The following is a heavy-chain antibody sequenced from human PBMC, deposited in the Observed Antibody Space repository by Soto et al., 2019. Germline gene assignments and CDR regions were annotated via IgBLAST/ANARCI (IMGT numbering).Heavy chain of an antibody. CDR1: GFTFDDYA. J-gene: IGHJ4*02. D-gene: IGHD3-10*01. Sequence: SLRISCAASGFTFDDYAMHWVRQAPGKGLEWVTGISWNSDTIGYADSVKGRFTISRDNAKNSLYLQMNSLRAEDTAFYYCARDVWSRASGPPDSWGQGTLVTVSS. V-gene: IGHV3-9*01. CDR3: ARDVWSRASGPPDS. CDR2: ISWNSDTI.